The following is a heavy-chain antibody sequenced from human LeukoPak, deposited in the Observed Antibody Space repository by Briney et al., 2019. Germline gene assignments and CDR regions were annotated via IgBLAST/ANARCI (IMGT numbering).Heavy chain of an antibody. CDR3: AKVVYSSGWTD. CDR2: ISYDGSNK. D-gene: IGHD6-19*01. J-gene: IGHJ4*02. CDR1: GFTFSTSG. Sequence: GGSLRLSCAASGFTFSTSGMHWVRQAPGKGLEWVAVISYDGSNKYYADSVKGRFTISRDNSKNTLYLQMNSLRAEDTAVYYCAKVVYSSGWTDWGQGTLVTVSS. V-gene: IGHV3-30*18.